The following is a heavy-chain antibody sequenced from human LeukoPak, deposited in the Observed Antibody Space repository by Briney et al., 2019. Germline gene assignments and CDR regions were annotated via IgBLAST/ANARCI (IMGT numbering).Heavy chain of an antibody. V-gene: IGHV1-24*01. CDR1: GYTLIELS. Sequence: ASVKVSCKVSGYTLIELSMHWVRQAPGKGLEWMGGFDPEDGETIYAQKFQGRVTMTEDTSTDTAYMELSSLTSEDTAVYYCATGKRIMITFGGVVVTRYWFDPWGQGTLVTVSP. J-gene: IGHJ5*02. D-gene: IGHD3-16*02. CDR3: ATGKRIMITFGGVVVTRYWFDP. CDR2: FDPEDGET.